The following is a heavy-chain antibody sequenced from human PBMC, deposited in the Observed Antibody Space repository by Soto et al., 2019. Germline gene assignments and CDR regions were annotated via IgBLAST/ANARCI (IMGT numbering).Heavy chain of an antibody. V-gene: IGHV4-59*01. CDR3: ARAPGYSSGWYDFYFDY. CDR1: GGSISSYY. Sequence: SETLSLTCTVSGGSISSYYWSWIRQPPGKGLEWIGYIYYSGSTNYNPSLKSRVTISVDTSKNQFSLKLSSVTAADTAVYYCARAPGYSSGWYDFYFDYWGQGTLVTVSS. CDR2: IYYSGST. D-gene: IGHD6-19*01. J-gene: IGHJ4*02.